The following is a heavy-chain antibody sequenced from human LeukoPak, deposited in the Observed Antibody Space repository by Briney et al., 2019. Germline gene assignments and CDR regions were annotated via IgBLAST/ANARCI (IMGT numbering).Heavy chain of an antibody. V-gene: IGHV3-23*01. J-gene: IGHJ4*02. Sequence: GGSLRLSCVPSVFTFSSYAMSWVRHAPGEGLEWGSAIIGRGGSTYYADSVKGRCTLSRDNSKNTLYLQMNSLRAEGTAVYYCAKNSYYYGSGSYTFDYWGQGTLVTVSS. D-gene: IGHD3-10*01. CDR2: IIGRGGST. CDR3: AKNSYYYGSGSYTFDY. CDR1: VFTFSSYA.